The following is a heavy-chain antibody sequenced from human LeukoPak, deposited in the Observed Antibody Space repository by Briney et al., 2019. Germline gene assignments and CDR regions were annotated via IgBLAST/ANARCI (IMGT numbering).Heavy chain of an antibody. V-gene: IGHV3-74*01. CDR2: INSDGSGT. D-gene: IGHD2/OR15-2a*01. CDR1: GFTFSNYW. CDR3: ATDGPYFAGEASD. J-gene: IGHJ4*02. Sequence: PGGSLRLSCAASGFTFSNYWMHWVRQAPGKGLEWVSRINSDGSGTSYADSVKGRFTISRDNAENTLYLQMNSLRAEDTAVYYCATDGPYFAGEASDWGQGTLVTVSS.